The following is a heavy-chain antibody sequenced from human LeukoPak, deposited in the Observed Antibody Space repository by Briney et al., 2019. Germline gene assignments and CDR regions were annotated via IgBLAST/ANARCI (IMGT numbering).Heavy chain of an antibody. D-gene: IGHD3-22*01. Sequence: GESLKISCKGSGYRFTTYWIAWVRQMPGKGLEWMGIIYPDDSDTRYSPFFQGEVTISADKSVSTAYLQWSSLKASDTAMYYCARPNITSYYDSRGYDGFDVWGQGTMVIVSS. J-gene: IGHJ3*01. CDR1: GYRFTTYW. V-gene: IGHV5-51*01. CDR3: ARPNITSYYDSRGYDGFDV. CDR2: IYPDDSDT.